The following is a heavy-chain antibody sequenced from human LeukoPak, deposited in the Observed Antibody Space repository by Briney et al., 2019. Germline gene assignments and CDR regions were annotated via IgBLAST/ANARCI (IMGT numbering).Heavy chain of an antibody. J-gene: IGHJ3*02. CDR3: ARGLAEEVYDSSGYDAFDI. D-gene: IGHD3-22*01. CDR1: GGSISSSSYY. CDR2: IYYSGST. V-gene: IGHV4-39*01. Sequence: SETLSLTCTVSGGSISSSSYYWGWIRQPPGKGLEWIGSIYYSGSTYYNPSLKSRVTISVDTSKNQFSLKLSSVTAADTAVYYCARGLAEEVYDSSGYDAFDIWGQGTMVTVSP.